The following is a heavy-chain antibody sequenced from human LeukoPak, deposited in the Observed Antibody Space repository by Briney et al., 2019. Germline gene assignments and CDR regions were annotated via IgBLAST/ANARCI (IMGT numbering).Heavy chain of an antibody. CDR1: GGSISSGGYY. V-gene: IGHV4-31*03. D-gene: IGHD2-2*01. CDR2: IYYSGST. Sequence: SETLSLTCTVSGGSISSGGYYWSWIRQHPGKGLEWIGYIYYSGSTYYNPSLKSRVTISVDTSKNQFSLKLSSVTAADTAVYYCARARYCRSTSCYPSYYFYMDVWGKGTTVTVSS. CDR3: ARARYCRSTSCYPSYYFYMDV. J-gene: IGHJ6*03.